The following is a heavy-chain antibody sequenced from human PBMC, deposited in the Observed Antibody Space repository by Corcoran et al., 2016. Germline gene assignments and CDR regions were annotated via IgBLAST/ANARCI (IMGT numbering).Heavy chain of an antibody. CDR1: GFAFSTYW. Sequence: EVQLVESGGGLVQPGGSLRLSCAASGFAFSTYWMHWVRQVPGKGLMWVSRIIGDGSDTTYADSVKGRFTISRDNAENTLYLQMDRLRAGDTAVYYCARGGGWSSGRFRAFGFWGQGTMVTVSS. J-gene: IGHJ3*01. D-gene: IGHD6-25*01. CDR2: IIGDGSDT. CDR3: ARGGGWSSGRFRAFGF. V-gene: IGHV3-74*03.